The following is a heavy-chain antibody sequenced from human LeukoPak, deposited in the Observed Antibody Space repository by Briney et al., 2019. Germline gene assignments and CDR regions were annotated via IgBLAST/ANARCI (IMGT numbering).Heavy chain of an antibody. CDR1: GGSFSGYY. CDR3: ARDLNGWLNYWYFDL. V-gene: IGHV4-34*01. D-gene: IGHD6-19*01. CDR2: INHSGST. J-gene: IGHJ2*01. Sequence: PSETLSLTCAVYGGSFSGYYWSWIRQPPGKGLEWIGEINHSGSTNYNPSLKSRVTISVDTSKNQFSLKLSSVTAADTAVYYCARDLNGWLNYWYFDLWGRGTLVTVSS.